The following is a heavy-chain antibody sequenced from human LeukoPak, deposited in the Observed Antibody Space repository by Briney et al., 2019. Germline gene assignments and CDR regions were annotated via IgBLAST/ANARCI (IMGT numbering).Heavy chain of an antibody. CDR3: AKGPNAGGSSVGY. CDR1: GFTFSSYG. Sequence: PGRSLRLSCAASGFTFSSYGMHWVRQAPGKGLEWVAVISYDGSNKYYADSVKGRFTISRDNSKNTLYLQMNSLRAEDTAVYYCAKGPNAGGSSVGYWGQGTLVTVSS. D-gene: IGHD6-6*01. V-gene: IGHV3-30*18. J-gene: IGHJ4*02. CDR2: ISYDGSNK.